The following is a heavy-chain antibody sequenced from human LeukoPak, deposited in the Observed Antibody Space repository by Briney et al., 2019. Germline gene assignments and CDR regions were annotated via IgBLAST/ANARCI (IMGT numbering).Heavy chain of an antibody. CDR3: ARDRCSGGSCHSDY. V-gene: IGHV4-59*13. D-gene: IGHD2-15*01. CDR1: GGSMSSYY. J-gene: IGHJ4*02. Sequence: SETLSLTCTVSGGSMSSYYCSWIRKPPAKGLEWIGYIFYSRRTNYNPSLKSRVTISVDTSKNQFSLKLSSVTAADTAVYYCARDRCSGGSCHSDYWGQGTLVTVSS. CDR2: IFYSRRT.